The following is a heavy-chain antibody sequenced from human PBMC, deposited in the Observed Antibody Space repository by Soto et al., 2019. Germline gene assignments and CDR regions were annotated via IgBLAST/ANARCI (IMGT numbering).Heavy chain of an antibody. CDR3: DRVSDYSKDY. V-gene: IGHV4-30-4*01. CDR1: GGSISSGDYY. D-gene: IGHD4-4*01. Sequence: SETLSLTCTVSGGSISSGDYYWSWIRQPPGKGLEWIGYIYYSGSTYYNPSLKSRVTISVDTSKNQFSLKLSSVTAADTVVYYCDRVSDYSKDYWGQGTLVTVSS. J-gene: IGHJ4*02. CDR2: IYYSGST.